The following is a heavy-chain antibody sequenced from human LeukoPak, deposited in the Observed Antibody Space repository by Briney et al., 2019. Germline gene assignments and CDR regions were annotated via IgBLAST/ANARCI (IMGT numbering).Heavy chain of an antibody. D-gene: IGHD3-16*01. CDR3: AREAFESRYDYVWGSYPYNWFDP. Sequence: TSETLSLTCAVSGGSISSSNWWSWVRRPPGKGLEWIGEIYHSGSTNYNPSLKSRVTISVDKSKNQFSLKLSSVTAADTAVYYCAREAFESRYDYVWGSYPYNWFDPWGQGTLVTVSS. CDR2: IYHSGST. CDR1: GGSISSSNW. V-gene: IGHV4-4*02. J-gene: IGHJ5*02.